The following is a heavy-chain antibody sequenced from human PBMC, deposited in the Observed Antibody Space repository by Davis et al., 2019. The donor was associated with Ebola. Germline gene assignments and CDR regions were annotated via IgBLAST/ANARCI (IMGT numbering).Heavy chain of an antibody. V-gene: IGHV3-23*01. CDR1: GFTFSSYW. CDR3: ANIQLWFYYYGMDV. Sequence: GESLKISCAASGFTFSSYWMSWVRQAPGKGLEWVSAISGSGGSTYYADSVKGRFTISRDNSKNTLYLQMNSLRAEDTAVYYCANIQLWFYYYGMDVWGQGTTVTVSS. J-gene: IGHJ6*02. CDR2: ISGSGGST. D-gene: IGHD5-18*01.